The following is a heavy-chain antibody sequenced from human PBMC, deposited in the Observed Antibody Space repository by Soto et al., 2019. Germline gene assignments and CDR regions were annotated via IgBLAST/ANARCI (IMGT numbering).Heavy chain of an antibody. V-gene: IGHV4-4*02. D-gene: IGHD6-13*01. CDR2: IYQIGST. CDR1: GGSISSSKW. Sequence: SETLSLTCAVSGGSISSSKWLSWFLQPPVNGLDLIGEIYQIGSTNYNPSLESRVIMSLYNSMNHFSLKLTSVSASDTALYYFARASATIAAAAIFDYWGQGTMVTVSS. CDR3: ARASATIAAAAIFDY. J-gene: IGHJ4*02.